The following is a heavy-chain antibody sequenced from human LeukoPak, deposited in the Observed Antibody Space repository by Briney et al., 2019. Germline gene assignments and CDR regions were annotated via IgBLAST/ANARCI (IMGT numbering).Heavy chain of an antibody. CDR1: GYTLTELS. D-gene: IGHD2-2*01. CDR3: ATTGYCSSTSCKSQRYFDY. J-gene: IGHJ4*01. CDR2: FDPLDGET. V-gene: IGHV1-24*01. Sequence: ASGMVSCKVSGYTLTELSMHWVRQAPGKGLEWMGGFDPLDGETIYEQKFKGRVTMNEDTSTDTAYMELSSLRSEDTDVYYCATTGYCSSTSCKSQRYFDYWGHGTLVTASS.